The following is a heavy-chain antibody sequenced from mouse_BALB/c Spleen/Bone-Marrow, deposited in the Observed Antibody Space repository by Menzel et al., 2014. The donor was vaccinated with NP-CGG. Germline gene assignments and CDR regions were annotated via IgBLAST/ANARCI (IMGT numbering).Heavy chain of an antibody. Sequence: QRVESGGGLVKPGGSLKLSCAASGFTFSSXAXSWVXQTPXXRLEWVXTIGSGDSSTYYPDSVKGRFTISRDYAKNTLYLQMSSLRSEDTAMYYCARSGSSYYYWGQGTTLTVSS. CDR3: ARSGSSYYY. CDR2: IGSGDSST. J-gene: IGHJ2*01. V-gene: IGHV5-9-3*01. CDR1: GFTFSSXA. D-gene: IGHD1-1*01.